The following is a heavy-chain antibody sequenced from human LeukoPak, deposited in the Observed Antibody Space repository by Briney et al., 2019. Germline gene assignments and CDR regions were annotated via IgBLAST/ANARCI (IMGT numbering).Heavy chain of an antibody. CDR1: GGSISSSGYY. D-gene: IGHD2-15*01. J-gene: IGHJ3*02. CDR2: IYYSGST. V-gene: IGHV4-39*01. CDR3: ARPHTTVRILGFDI. Sequence: KPSETLSLTCTVSGGSISSSGYYWGWIRQPPGKGLEWIGSIYYSGSTYYNPSLKSRVTISVDTSKNQFSLKLNSVTAADTAVYYCARPHTTVRILGFDIWGQGTMVTVSS.